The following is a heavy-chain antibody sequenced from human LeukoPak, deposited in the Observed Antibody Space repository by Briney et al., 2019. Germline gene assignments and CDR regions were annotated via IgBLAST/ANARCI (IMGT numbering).Heavy chain of an antibody. CDR1: GGSISSYY. CDR3: ARVDPGSGYYYYYYMDV. Sequence: PSETLSLTCTVSGGSISSYYWSWIRQPPGKGLEWIGYIHYSGSTNYNPSLKSRVTISVDTSKNQFSLKLSSVTAADTAVYYCARVDPGSGYYYYYYMDVWGKGTTVTVSS. D-gene: IGHD6-25*01. V-gene: IGHV4-59*01. J-gene: IGHJ6*03. CDR2: IHYSGST.